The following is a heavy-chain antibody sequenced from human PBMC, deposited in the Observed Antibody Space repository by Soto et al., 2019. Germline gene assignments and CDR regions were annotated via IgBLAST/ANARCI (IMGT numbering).Heavy chain of an antibody. CDR2: MNPNSGNT. J-gene: IGHJ6*02. D-gene: IGHD6-19*01. CDR3: ARGYSSGWYSFYDYYGMDV. Sequence: ASVKVSCKASGYTFTSYDINWVRQATGQGLEWMGWMNPNSGNTGYAQKFQGRVTMTRNTSISTAYMELSSLRSEDTAVYYCARGYSSGWYSFYDYYGMDVWGQGTTVTVSS. V-gene: IGHV1-8*01. CDR1: GYTFTSYD.